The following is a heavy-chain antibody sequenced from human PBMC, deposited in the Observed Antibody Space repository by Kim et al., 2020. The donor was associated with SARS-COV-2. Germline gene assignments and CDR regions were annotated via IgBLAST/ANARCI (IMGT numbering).Heavy chain of an antibody. D-gene: IGHD5-12*01. CDR3: ARHNSIVAPMDY. CDR1: GDSISSGDYY. J-gene: IGHJ4*02. V-gene: IGHV4-31*03. Sequence: SETLSLTCTVSGDSISSGDYYWSWIRQHPGEGLEWIGYIYYRGNTYYNPSLKSRVTISVDTSQKQFSLKLSSVTAADTAVYYCARHNSIVAPMDYWGQGSLVTVSS. CDR2: IYYRGNT.